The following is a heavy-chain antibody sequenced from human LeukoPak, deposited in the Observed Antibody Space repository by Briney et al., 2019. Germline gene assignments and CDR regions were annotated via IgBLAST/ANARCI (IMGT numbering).Heavy chain of an antibody. CDR3: ARDTFFRVWFDP. V-gene: IGHV4-39*07. CDR2: IYYSGST. CDR1: GGSISSSSYY. D-gene: IGHD3-3*01. J-gene: IGHJ5*02. Sequence: SETLSLTCTVSGGSISSSSYYWGWIRQPPGKGLEWIGSIYYSGSTYYNPSLKSRVTISVDTSKTQFSLKLSSVTAADTAVYYCARDTFFRVWFDPWGLGTLVTVSS.